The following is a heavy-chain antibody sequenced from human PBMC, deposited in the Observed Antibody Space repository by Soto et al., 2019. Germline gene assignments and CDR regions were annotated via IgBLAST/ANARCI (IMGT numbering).Heavy chain of an antibody. CDR1: GGSISSYS. V-gene: IGHV4-59*08. Sequence: QVQLQESDPGLVKPSETLSLTCTVSGGSISSYSWSWIRQPPGKGLEWIGYIYYSGSTNYNPSLKSRVTISVDTSKNQFSLKLSSVTAADTAVYYCARRWGDAFDFWGQGTMVTVSS. J-gene: IGHJ3*01. D-gene: IGHD3-16*01. CDR3: ARRWGDAFDF. CDR2: IYYSGST.